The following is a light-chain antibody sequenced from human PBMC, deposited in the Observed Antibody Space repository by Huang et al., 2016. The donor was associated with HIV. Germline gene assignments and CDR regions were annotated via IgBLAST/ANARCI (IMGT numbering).Light chain of an antibody. CDR2: YAS. CDR3: QQRYTWPALT. Sequence: EIVLTQSPATLSLSPGERATLSCRASQSVSNYLAWYQQKPGQAPRLLIDYASNRATGIPARYSGSESGTDFTLTISSLEPEDFAVYYCQQRYTWPALTFGGGTKVEIK. CDR1: QSVSNY. J-gene: IGKJ4*01. V-gene: IGKV3-11*01.